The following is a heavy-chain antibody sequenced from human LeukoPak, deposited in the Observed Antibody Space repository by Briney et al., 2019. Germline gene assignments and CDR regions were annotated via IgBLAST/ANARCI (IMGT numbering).Heavy chain of an antibody. Sequence: PGGSLRLSCAASGFTVSSNYMSWVRQAPGKGLEWVSVIYSGGSTYYADSVKGRFTISRDNSKNTLYLQMNSLRAEDTAVYYCARGPVYGSSWNWFDPWGQGTLVTVSS. V-gene: IGHV3-53*01. D-gene: IGHD6-13*01. CDR2: IYSGGST. J-gene: IGHJ5*02. CDR3: ARGPVYGSSWNWFDP. CDR1: GFTVSSNY.